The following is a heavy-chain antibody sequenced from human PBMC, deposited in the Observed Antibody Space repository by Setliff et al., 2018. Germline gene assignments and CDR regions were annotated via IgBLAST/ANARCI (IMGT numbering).Heavy chain of an antibody. Sequence: PGGSLRLSCTASGLSYINDWVSWVRQAPGKGLEWLASINPHGSEKYYADSVKGRFTISRDNAKNSLSLQMNNLRTEDTAVYYCARAGDAATGRKGVFEYWGQGTLVTVSS. CDR2: INPHGSEK. D-gene: IGHD1-1*01. CDR1: GLSYINDW. V-gene: IGHV3-7*01. J-gene: IGHJ4*02. CDR3: ARAGDAATGRKGVFEY.